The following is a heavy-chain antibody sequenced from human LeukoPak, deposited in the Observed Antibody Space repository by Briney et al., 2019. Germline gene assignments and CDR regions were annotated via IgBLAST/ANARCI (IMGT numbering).Heavy chain of an antibody. Sequence: GGSLRLSCAASGFTFSSNAMHWVRQAPGKGLEWVASISSDGSSKYYADSVRGRFTISRDNSKNTLYLQMNSLRAEDTAVYYCAKDAVAGIAPNLDYWGQGTLVTVSS. J-gene: IGHJ4*02. CDR2: ISSDGSSK. V-gene: IGHV3-30*18. CDR3: AKDAVAGIAPNLDY. D-gene: IGHD6-19*01. CDR1: GFTFSSNA.